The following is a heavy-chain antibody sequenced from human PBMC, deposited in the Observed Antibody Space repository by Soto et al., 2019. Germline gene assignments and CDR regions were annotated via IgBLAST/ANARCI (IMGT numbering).Heavy chain of an antibody. CDR1: GGTFSSYA. CDR3: ARGDSGYDYYYYYGMDV. J-gene: IGHJ6*02. D-gene: IGHD5-12*01. CDR2: IIPIFGTA. Sequence: QVQLVQSGAEVKKPGSSVKVSCKASGGTFSSYAISWVRQAPGQGLEWMGGIIPIFGTANYAQKFQGRVTITADESTSTDYMELSSRRSEDTAVYYCARGDSGYDYYYYYGMDVWGQGTTVTVSS. V-gene: IGHV1-69*12.